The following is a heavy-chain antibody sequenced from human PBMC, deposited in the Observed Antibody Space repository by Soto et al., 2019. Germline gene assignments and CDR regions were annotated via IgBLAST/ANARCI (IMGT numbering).Heavy chain of an antibody. V-gene: IGHV1-8*01. CDR3: ARGMRGDYEFDY. CDR1: GYTLPRYY. D-gene: IGHD4-17*01. Sequence: ASVKVSCKASGYTLPRYYIKWVGQATGQGLEWMGWMNPNSGNTGYAQKFQGRVTMTRNTSISTAYMELSSLRSEDTAVYYCARGMRGDYEFDYWGQGTLVTVSS. J-gene: IGHJ4*02. CDR2: MNPNSGNT.